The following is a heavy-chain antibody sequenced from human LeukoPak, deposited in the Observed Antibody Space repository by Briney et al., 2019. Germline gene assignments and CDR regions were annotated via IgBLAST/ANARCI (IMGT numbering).Heavy chain of an antibody. Sequence: SETLSLTCTVSGGSISSYYWSWIRQPPGKGLEWIGYIYYSGSTNYNPSLKSRVTISVDTSKNQFSLKLSSVTAADTAVYYCARGRGAYYFDYWGQGTLVTVSS. J-gene: IGHJ4*02. CDR3: ARGRGAYYFDY. D-gene: IGHD6-25*01. CDR2: IYYSGST. CDR1: GGSISSYY. V-gene: IGHV4-59*01.